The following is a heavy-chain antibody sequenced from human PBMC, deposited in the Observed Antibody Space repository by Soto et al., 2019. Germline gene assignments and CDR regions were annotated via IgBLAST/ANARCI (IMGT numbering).Heavy chain of an antibody. J-gene: IGHJ6*02. CDR2: MNPNNGNT. CDR3: ARALNWNYGAHYYHGMDV. CDR1: GYTFTSYD. D-gene: IGHD1-7*01. Sequence: QVQLVQSGAEVKKPGASVKVSCKASGYTFTSYDINWVRQATGQGLEWMGWMNPNNGNTGYSQKFQGRVTMTRDTSISTADMDLSSLRSEDTAVYYCARALNWNYGAHYYHGMDVWGQGTTVTVSS. V-gene: IGHV1-8*01.